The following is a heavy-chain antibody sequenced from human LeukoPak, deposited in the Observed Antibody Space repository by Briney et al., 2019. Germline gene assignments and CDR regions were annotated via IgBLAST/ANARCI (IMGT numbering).Heavy chain of an antibody. J-gene: IGHJ4*02. CDR1: GGSISSGGYY. V-gene: IGHV4-31*03. CDR3: AGEYYYDSSGYYFDY. CDR2: IYYSGST. D-gene: IGHD3-22*01. Sequence: SQTLSLTCTVSGGSISSGGYYWSWNRQHPGKGLEWIGYIYYSGSTYYNPSLKSRVTISVDTSRNQFSLKLSSVTAADTAVYYCAGEYYYDSSGYYFDYWGQGTLVTVSS.